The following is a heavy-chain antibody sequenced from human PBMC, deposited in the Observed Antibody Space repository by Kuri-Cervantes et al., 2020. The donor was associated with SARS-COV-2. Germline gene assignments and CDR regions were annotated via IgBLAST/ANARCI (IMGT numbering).Heavy chain of an antibody. V-gene: IGHV3-7*01. J-gene: IGHJ4*02. CDR2: IKQDGSEK. D-gene: IGHD7-27*01. CDR1: GFTFSSYG. CDR3: ARDGWGSSFDY. Sequence: GGSLRLSCAVSGFTFSSYGMHWVRQAPGKGLEWVANIKQDGSEKYYVDSVKGRFTISRDNAKNSLYLQMNSLRAEDTAVYYCARDGWGSSFDYWGQGTLVTVSS.